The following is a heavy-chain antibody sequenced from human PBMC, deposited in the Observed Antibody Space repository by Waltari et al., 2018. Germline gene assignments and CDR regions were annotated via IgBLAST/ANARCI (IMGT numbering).Heavy chain of an antibody. CDR2: IYYSGST. D-gene: IGHD3-22*01. J-gene: IGHJ2*01. V-gene: IGHV4-39*07. CDR3: ARDGEYYYDSSGYPEGWYFEL. CDR1: GGSISSSSYY. Sequence: QLQLQESGPGLVKPSETLSLTCTVSGGSISSSSYYWGWIRQPPGKGLEWIGSIYYSGSTYYNPSLKSRVTISVDTSKNQFSRKLSSVTAADTAVYYCARDGEYYYDSSGYPEGWYFELWGRGTLVTVSS.